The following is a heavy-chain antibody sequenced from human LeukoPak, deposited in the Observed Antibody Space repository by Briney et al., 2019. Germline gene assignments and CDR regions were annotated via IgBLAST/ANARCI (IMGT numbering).Heavy chain of an antibody. J-gene: IGHJ6*03. CDR1: GFTLSSYA. Sequence: GGSLRLSCAASGFTLSSYAMSWVRQAPGKGLEWVSGISSSGGSTYYADSVKGRFTISRDNSKNTLYLQMNSLRAEDTAVYYCARDELDTAMVPYFYYYMDVWGKGTTVTVSS. V-gene: IGHV3-23*01. D-gene: IGHD5-18*01. CDR2: ISSSGGST. CDR3: ARDELDTAMVPYFYYYMDV.